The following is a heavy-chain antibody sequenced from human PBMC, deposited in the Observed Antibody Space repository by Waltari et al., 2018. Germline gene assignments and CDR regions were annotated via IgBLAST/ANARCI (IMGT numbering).Heavy chain of an antibody. Sequence: EVQVVESGGDLIQPGGSLRLSCAASGLTVSDPYMTWVRQAPGKGLDLVATIFDTGNTHYADSVRGRFTISRDSSRNTVYLQMDNLRAEATATYYCARVTVVARVSDVFDVWGQGTMSTVSS. CDR3: ARVTVVARVSDVFDV. V-gene: IGHV3-53*01. CDR2: IFDTGNT. D-gene: IGHD6-6*01. CDR1: GLTVSDPY. J-gene: IGHJ3*01.